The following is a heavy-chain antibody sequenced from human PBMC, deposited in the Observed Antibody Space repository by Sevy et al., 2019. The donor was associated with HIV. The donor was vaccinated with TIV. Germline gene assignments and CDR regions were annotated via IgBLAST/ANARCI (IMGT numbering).Heavy chain of an antibody. CDR1: GFTFSSYD. J-gene: IGHJ3*02. Sequence: GGSLRLSCAASGFTFSSYDMHWVRQATGKGLEWVSAIGTAGDTYYPGSVKGRFTISRKNAKNSLYPQMNSLRAGDTAVYYCARASSLDAFDIWGQGTMVTVSS. V-gene: IGHV3-13*01. D-gene: IGHD6-6*01. CDR2: IGTAGDT. CDR3: ARASSLDAFDI.